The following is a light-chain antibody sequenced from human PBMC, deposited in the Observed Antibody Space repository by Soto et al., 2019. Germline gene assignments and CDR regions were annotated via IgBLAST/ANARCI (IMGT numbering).Light chain of an antibody. V-gene: IGKV3-15*01. Sequence: EVVMTQSPATLSVSPGARATLSCRASEDINNRLAWYQQTRGQAPRLLIYGASTRATGIPDRFRGSGSGPEFTLTIDSLQSEDFAVYYCPQYSDWPPRTFGQGPKVEIK. J-gene: IGKJ1*01. CDR1: EDINNR. CDR2: GAS. CDR3: PQYSDWPPRT.